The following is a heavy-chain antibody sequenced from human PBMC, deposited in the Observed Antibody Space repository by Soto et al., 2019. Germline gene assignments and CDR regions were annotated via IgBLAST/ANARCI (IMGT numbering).Heavy chain of an antibody. V-gene: IGHV3-23*01. CDR2: ISGSGGST. CDR3: AKDLYSSSWYYFDY. J-gene: IGHJ4*02. Sequence: PGGSLRLSCAASGFPFSSYAMSWVRQAPGKGLEWVSAISGSGGSTYYADSVKGRFTISRDNSKNSLYLQMNSLRAEDTALYYCAKDLYSSSWYYFDYWGQGTLVTVSS. D-gene: IGHD6-13*01. CDR1: GFPFSSYA.